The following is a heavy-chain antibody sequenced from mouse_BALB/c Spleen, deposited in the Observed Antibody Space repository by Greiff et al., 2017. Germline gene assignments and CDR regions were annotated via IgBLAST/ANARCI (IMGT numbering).Heavy chain of an antibody. Sequence: VQLQQSAAELARPGASVKMSCKASGYTFTSYTMHWVKQRPGQGLEWIGYINPSSGYTEYNQKFKDKTTLTADKSSSTAYMQLSSLTSEDSAVYYCAETARDAMDYWGQGTSVTVSS. CDR3: AETARDAMDY. CDR1: GYTFTSYT. V-gene: IGHV1-4*02. D-gene: IGHD3-2*01. CDR2: INPSSGYT. J-gene: IGHJ4*01.